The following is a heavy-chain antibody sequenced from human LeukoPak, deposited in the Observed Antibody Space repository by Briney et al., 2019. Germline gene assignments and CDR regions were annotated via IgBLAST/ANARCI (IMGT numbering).Heavy chain of an antibody. V-gene: IGHV3-7*01. J-gene: IGHJ4*02. CDR1: GFTFSSYA. CDR3: AREDHSNYNY. Sequence: GGSLRLSCAASGFTFSSYAMHWVRQAPGKGLEWVANIKQDGGEKFYVDSVKGRFTISRDNAKNSLYLQMNSLRAEDTAVYYCAREDHSNYNYWGQGTLVTVSS. CDR2: IKQDGGEK. D-gene: IGHD4-11*01.